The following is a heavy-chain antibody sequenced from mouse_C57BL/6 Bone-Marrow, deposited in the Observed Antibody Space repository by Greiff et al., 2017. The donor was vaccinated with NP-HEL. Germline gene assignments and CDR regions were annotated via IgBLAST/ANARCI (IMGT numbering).Heavy chain of an antibody. D-gene: IGHD2-5*01. V-gene: IGHV1-55*01. J-gene: IGHJ1*03. CDR1: GYTFTSYW. CDR2: IYPGSGST. Sequence: QVQLQQPGAELVKPGASVKMSCKASGYTFTSYWITWVKQRPGQGLEWIGDIYPGSGSTNYNEKFKSKATLTVDTSSSTAYMQLSSLTYEDSAVYYCAREDSNNWYIDVWGTGTTVTVSS. CDR3: AREDSNNWYIDV.